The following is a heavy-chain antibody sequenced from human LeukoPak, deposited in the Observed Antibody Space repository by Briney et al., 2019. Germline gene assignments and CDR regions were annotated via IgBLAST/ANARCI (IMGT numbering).Heavy chain of an antibody. V-gene: IGHV4-39*07. J-gene: IGHJ5*02. CDR2: IYYSGST. Sequence: SETLSLTCTVSGGSISSSSYYWGWIRQPPGKGLEWIGSIYYSGSTYYNPSLKSRVTISVDTSKNQFSLNLTSVTAADTAVYFCASSTSTDPQLDPWGQGTLVTVSS. D-gene: IGHD2/OR15-2a*01. CDR3: ASSTSTDPQLDP. CDR1: GGSISSSSYY.